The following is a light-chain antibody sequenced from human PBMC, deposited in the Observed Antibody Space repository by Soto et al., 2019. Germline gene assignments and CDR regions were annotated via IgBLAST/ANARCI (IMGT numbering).Light chain of an antibody. J-gene: IGKJ3*01. CDR2: DAS. CDR1: QSVSSSS. Sequence: ETVLTQSPGTLSLSPGERATLSCRASQSVSSSSLAWYQQRPGQAPRLLIYDASNRATGIPARFSGSGSGTDFTLTISSLEPEDFAVYYCQQRSNCRFTFGPGTKVDIK. V-gene: IGKV3D-20*02. CDR3: QQRSNCRFT.